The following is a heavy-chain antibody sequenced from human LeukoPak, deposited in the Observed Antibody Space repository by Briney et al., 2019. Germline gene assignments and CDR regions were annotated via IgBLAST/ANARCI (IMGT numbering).Heavy chain of an antibody. D-gene: IGHD3-10*01. Sequence: SETLSLTCAVYGGSFSGYYWSWIRQPPGKGLEWIGEINHSGSTNYNPSLKSRVTISVDTSKNQFSLKPSSVTAADTAVYYCARLLRNYGSGSLDYWGQGTLVTVSS. V-gene: IGHV4-34*01. CDR3: ARLLRNYGSGSLDY. CDR2: INHSGST. J-gene: IGHJ4*02. CDR1: GGSFSGYY.